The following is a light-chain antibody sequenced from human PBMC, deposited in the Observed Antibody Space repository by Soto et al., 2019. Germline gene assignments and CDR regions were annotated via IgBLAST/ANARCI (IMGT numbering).Light chain of an antibody. J-gene: IGKJ4*01. Sequence: DIQMTQSPSSVSAYVGDRVTITCRASQGISTRLAWYQQKPGKVPKLLISGTSTLQSGVPSRFSGSGSGTDFTLTISSLQPEDFATYYCQQADSFPLTFGGGTKVEIK. CDR1: QGISTR. V-gene: IGKV1-12*01. CDR2: GTS. CDR3: QQADSFPLT.